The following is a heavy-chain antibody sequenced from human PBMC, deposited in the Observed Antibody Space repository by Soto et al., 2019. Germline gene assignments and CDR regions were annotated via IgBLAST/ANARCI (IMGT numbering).Heavy chain of an antibody. D-gene: IGHD5-18*01. CDR3: ATMGTPATGLYYFDY. CDR1: GVSISRGNYY. V-gene: IGHV4-30-4*02. Sequence: SDTLSLTCTLSGVSISRGNYYLSWIRQPPGKGLEWIGFISYSGSTYYSLSLKSRVTISVDTSKNQFSLNLSFVTAADTAVYYCATMGTPATGLYYFDYWGQGTLVTVSS. CDR2: ISYSGST. J-gene: IGHJ4*02.